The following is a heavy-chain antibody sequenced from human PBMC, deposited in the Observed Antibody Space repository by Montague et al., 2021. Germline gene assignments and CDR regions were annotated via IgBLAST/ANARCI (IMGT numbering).Heavy chain of an antibody. Sequence: SETRSLTCTVSSGSIFHAHWSWVRQPPGKGLEWLGSMFYGGATGNNPSLKSRVTMSIDTSTNQFSLKLSSVTAADTAIYYCAVGSESAWELLHHWGQGILVTVSS. J-gene: IGHJ5*02. CDR3: AVGSESAWELLHH. CDR1: SGSIFHAH. V-gene: IGHV4-59*12. CDR2: MFYGGAT. D-gene: IGHD1-26*01.